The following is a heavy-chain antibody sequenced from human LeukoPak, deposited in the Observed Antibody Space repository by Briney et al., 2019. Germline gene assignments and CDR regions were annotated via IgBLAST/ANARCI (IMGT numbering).Heavy chain of an antibody. J-gene: IGHJ4*02. CDR3: ARIVVVPAAISDFDY. CDR1: GGSFSGYY. Sequence: SETLSLTCAVYGGSFSGYYWSWIRQPPGKGLEWIGSIYYSGSTYYNPSLKSRVTISVDTSKNQFSLKLSSVTAADTAVYYCARIVVVPAAISDFDYWGQGTLVTVSS. V-gene: IGHV4-34*01. D-gene: IGHD2-2*01. CDR2: IYYSGST.